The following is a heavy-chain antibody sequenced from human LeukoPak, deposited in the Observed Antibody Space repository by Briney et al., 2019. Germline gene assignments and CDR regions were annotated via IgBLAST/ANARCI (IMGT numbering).Heavy chain of an antibody. J-gene: IGHJ4*02. CDR1: GGSNSSYY. V-gene: IGHV4-59*01. Sequence: PSETLSLTCTVSGGSNSSYYWSWIRQPPGKGLEWIGYIYYSGSTNYNPSLKSRVTISVDTSKNQFSLKLSSVTAADTAVYYCARWGDSLDYWGQGTLVTVSS. CDR3: ARWGDSLDY. D-gene: IGHD3-16*01. CDR2: IYYSGST.